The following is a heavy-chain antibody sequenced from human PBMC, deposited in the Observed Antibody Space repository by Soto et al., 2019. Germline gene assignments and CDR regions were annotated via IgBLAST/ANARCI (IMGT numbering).Heavy chain of an antibody. Sequence: ASVKVSCKASGYTFTGYYMHWVRQAPGQGLEWMGWINPNSGGTNYAQKFQGWVTMTRDTSISTAYMELSRLRSDDTAVYYCARGPLEGSYYYYGMDVWGQGTTVTVSS. CDR3: ARGPLEGSYYYYGMDV. V-gene: IGHV1-2*04. CDR1: GYTFTGYY. D-gene: IGHD2-15*01. J-gene: IGHJ6*02. CDR2: INPNSGGT.